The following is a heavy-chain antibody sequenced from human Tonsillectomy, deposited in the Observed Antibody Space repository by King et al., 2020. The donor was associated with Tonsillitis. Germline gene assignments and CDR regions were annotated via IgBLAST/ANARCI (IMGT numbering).Heavy chain of an antibody. V-gene: IGHV3-23*04. CDR2: ISGSGGST. CDR3: EGLEYDTSGYSQGFDY. CDR1: GFTFSSYA. Sequence: VQLVESGGGLVQPGGSLRLSCAATGFTFSSYAMSWVRQAPGKGLEWVSAISGSGGSTHYADSVKGRFTMSRDNSKNTLYLQMNSLRAEDTAVYYCEGLEYDTSGYSQGFDYWGQGTLVTVSS. D-gene: IGHD3-22*01. J-gene: IGHJ4*02.